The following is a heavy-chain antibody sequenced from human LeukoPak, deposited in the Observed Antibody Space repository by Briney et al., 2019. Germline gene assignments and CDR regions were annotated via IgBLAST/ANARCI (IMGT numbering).Heavy chain of an antibody. Sequence: GGSLRLSCAASGFTFSTNAMGWARQAPGKGLEWVSAIGGSGGTTYYADSVKGRFAISRDNSKSTLYLLMNSLRAEDTAVYYCVAYDPLDFWGQGTLVTVSS. V-gene: IGHV3-23*01. CDR2: IGGSGGTT. D-gene: IGHD3-16*01. CDR1: GFTFSTNA. J-gene: IGHJ4*02. CDR3: VAYDPLDF.